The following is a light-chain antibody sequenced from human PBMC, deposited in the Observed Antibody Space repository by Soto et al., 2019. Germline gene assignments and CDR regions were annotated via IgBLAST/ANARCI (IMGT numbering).Light chain of an antibody. Sequence: DIQMTQSPSSLSASVGDSVTITCQARQDISNYLHWYQQKPGKAPKLLIYDASNLETGVPSRVSGSGSGTDFTFTISSLQPEDIATYYCQQYDNLPPYTFGQGTKVDIK. J-gene: IGKJ2*01. CDR3: QQYDNLPPYT. CDR2: DAS. CDR1: QDISNY. V-gene: IGKV1-33*01.